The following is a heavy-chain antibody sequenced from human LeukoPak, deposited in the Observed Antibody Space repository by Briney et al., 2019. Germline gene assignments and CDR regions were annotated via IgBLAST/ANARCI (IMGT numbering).Heavy chain of an antibody. CDR1: GFTFSRYG. CDR2: IWYDGSNK. J-gene: IGHJ4*02. V-gene: IGHV3-33*01. Sequence: GGSLRLSCAASGFTFSRYGTHWVRQAPGKGLEWVAVIWYDGSNKYYADSVKGRFTISRDNSKDMLYLQMNSLSAEDTAVYYCVRAYDILTGPEYWGQGTLVTVSS. D-gene: IGHD3-9*01. CDR3: VRAYDILTGPEY.